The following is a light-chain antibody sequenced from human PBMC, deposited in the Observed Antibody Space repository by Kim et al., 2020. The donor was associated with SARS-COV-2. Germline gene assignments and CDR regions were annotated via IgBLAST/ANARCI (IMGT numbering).Light chain of an antibody. CDR1: QTISIN. V-gene: IGKV3-15*01. Sequence: EVVMTQSPVTLSVSPGEKATLSCRASQTISINLAWYQQKPGQAPRLLIYGASARATGVPGRFSGSGSGSEFTLTITGLQSEDFALYYCQQYDNWLITFGQGTRLEIK. J-gene: IGKJ5*01. CDR3: QQYDNWLIT. CDR2: GAS.